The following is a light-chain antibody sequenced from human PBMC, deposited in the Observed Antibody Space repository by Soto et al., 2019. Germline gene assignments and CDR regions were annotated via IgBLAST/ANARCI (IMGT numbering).Light chain of an antibody. CDR1: RSDVGGFNY. J-gene: IGLJ3*02. CDR3: SSYTSISTVV. Sequence: QSALTQPPSASGSPGQSVTISCTGTRSDVGGFNYVSWYQQHPGKAPKLMIYEVRNRPSGVPNRFSGSKSGNTASLTISGLQAEDEADYYCSSYTSISTVVFGGGTKVTVL. V-gene: IGLV2-14*01. CDR2: EVR.